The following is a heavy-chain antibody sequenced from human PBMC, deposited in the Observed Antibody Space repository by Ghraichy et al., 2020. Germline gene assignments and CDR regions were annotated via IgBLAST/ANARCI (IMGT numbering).Heavy chain of an antibody. CDR3: ASSVSSSWSSHKYYFDY. V-gene: IGHV3-21*01. Sequence: GGSLRLSCAASGFTFSSYSMNWVRQAPGKGLEWVSSISSSSYIYYADSVKGRFTISRDNAKNSLYLQMNSLRAEDTAVYYCASSVSSSWSSHKYYFDYWGQGTLVTVSS. J-gene: IGHJ4*02. CDR2: ISSSSYI. CDR1: GFTFSSYS. D-gene: IGHD6-13*01.